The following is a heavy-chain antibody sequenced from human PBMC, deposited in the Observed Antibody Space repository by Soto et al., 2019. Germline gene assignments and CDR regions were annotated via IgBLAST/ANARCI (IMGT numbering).Heavy chain of an antibody. V-gene: IGHV5-10-1*01. CDR3: ARLHDYVWGSYRYTCY. Sequence: GESLKISCKGSGYSVTSYWISWVRQMPGKGLEWMGRIDPSDSYTNYSPSFQGHVTISADKSISTAYLQWSSLKASDTAMYYRARLHDYVWGSYRYTCYWGQGTLVTVSS. CDR2: IDPSDSYT. CDR1: GYSVTSYW. D-gene: IGHD3-16*02. J-gene: IGHJ4*02.